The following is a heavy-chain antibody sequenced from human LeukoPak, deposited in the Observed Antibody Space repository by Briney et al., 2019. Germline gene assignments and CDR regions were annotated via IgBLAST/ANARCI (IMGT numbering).Heavy chain of an antibody. Sequence: ASVKVSCKASGYTFTSYAMNWVRQAPGQGLEWMGWINTNTGNPTYAQGFTGRFVFSLDTSVSTAYLQISSLKAEDTGVYYCARDYATTNYYGMDVWGQGTTVTVSS. CDR3: ARDYATTNYYGMDV. CDR1: GYTFTSYA. CDR2: INTNTGNP. D-gene: IGHD4-17*01. V-gene: IGHV7-4-1*02. J-gene: IGHJ6*02.